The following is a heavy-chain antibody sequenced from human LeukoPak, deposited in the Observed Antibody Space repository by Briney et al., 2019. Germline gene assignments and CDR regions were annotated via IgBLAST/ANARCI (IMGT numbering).Heavy chain of an antibody. Sequence: PGGSLRLSCAASGFTSSSYAMSWVRQAPRKGLDWVSGISASGGRTYYADSVKGRFTISRENSKNTLYLQMNSLRAEDTAVYYCAKVRDSAGIDYWGQGTLVTVSS. J-gene: IGHJ4*02. CDR2: ISASGGRT. CDR3: AKVRDSAGIDY. V-gene: IGHV3-23*01. D-gene: IGHD3-10*01. CDR1: GFTSSSYA.